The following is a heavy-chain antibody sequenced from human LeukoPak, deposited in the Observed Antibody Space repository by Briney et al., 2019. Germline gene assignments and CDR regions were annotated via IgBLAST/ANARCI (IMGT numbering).Heavy chain of an antibody. J-gene: IGHJ4*02. CDR1: GYTFTSYY. CDR2: INPRGGST. D-gene: IGHD3-22*01. CDR3: ARNYYNSSGYYSGLDY. Sequence: ASVKVSCKASGYTFTSYYMHRVLQAPGQGLEWMGVINPRGGSTSYAQKCQGRDTMTRDTSTSTDYMELSILRFEDTAVYYCARNYYNSSGYYSGLDYWGQGTLVTVSS. V-gene: IGHV1-46*01.